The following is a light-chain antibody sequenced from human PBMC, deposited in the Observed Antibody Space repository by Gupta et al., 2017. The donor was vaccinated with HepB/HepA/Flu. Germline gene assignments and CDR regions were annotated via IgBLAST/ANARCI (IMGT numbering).Light chain of an antibody. CDR3: QQDRSYST. CDR2: KAS. J-gene: IGKJ2*01. CDR1: QSINSW. V-gene: IGKV1-5*03. Sequence: DIQLTQSPSTLSASVGDTVTITCRASQSINSWLDWYQQKPGKPPNLLIYKASTLEVGVPSRFSGSGSGTEFTLTISSLQPDDFATYYCQQDRSYSTFGQGTKLEI.